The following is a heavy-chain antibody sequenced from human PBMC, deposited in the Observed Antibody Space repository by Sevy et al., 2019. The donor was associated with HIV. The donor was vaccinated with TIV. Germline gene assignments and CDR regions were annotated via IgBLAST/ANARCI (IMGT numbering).Heavy chain of an antibody. V-gene: IGHV3-7*01. CDR1: GLSFSNSW. Sequence: GGSLRLSCAVSGLSFSNSWMTWVRQAPGKGLEWVANIKQDGSEKKYGDSVKGRFTISRDNAENSLFLQMNSLRAEDTAVYYCDRGGRNFDYWGQGTLVTVSS. J-gene: IGHJ4*02. CDR2: IKQDGSEK. CDR3: DRGGRNFDY.